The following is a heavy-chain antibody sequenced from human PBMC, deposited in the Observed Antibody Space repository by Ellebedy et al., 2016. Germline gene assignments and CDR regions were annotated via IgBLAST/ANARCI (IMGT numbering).Heavy chain of an antibody. CDR3: AKDIKGEMATIRNGMDV. CDR1: GFTFDDYA. J-gene: IGHJ6*02. CDR2: ISWNSGSI. Sequence: GGSLRLSCAASGFTFDDYAMHWVRQAPGKGLEWVSGISWNSGSIGYADSVKGRFTISRDNAKNSLYLQMNSLRAEDTALYYCAKDIKGEMATIRNGMDVWGQGTTVTVSS. D-gene: IGHD5-24*01. V-gene: IGHV3-9*01.